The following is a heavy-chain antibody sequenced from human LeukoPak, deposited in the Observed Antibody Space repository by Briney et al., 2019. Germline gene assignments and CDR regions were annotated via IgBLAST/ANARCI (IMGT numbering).Heavy chain of an antibody. D-gene: IGHD6-13*01. V-gene: IGHV4-39*07. CDR2: MYYTGTT. CDR3: ARAKLSIAAAGFDY. Sequence: SETLSLTCTVSGGSLRSTYYWGWIRQPPGKGLEWMGSMYYTGTTYYNPSLKTRVTMSFDTSKNQFSLKLSSVTAADTAVYYCARAKLSIAAAGFDYWGQGTLVTVSS. CDR1: GGSLRSTYY. J-gene: IGHJ4*02.